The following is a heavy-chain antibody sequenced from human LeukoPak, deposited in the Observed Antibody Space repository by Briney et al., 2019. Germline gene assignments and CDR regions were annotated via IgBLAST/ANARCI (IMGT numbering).Heavy chain of an antibody. J-gene: IGHJ4*02. CDR1: GFTFSSYE. Sequence: GGSLGLSCAASGFTFSSYEMNWVRQAPGKGLEWVSYISSSGSTIYYADAVKGRFTISRDNAKNSLYLQMNSLRAEDTAVYYCARGWSSSWFEPPDYWGQGTLVTVSS. CDR3: ARGWSSSWFEPPDY. D-gene: IGHD6-13*01. CDR2: ISSSGSTI. V-gene: IGHV3-48*03.